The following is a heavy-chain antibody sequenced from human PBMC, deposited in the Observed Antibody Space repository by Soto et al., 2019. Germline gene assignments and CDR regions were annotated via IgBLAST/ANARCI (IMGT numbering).Heavy chain of an antibody. J-gene: IGHJ4*02. CDR3: ARAPYLGDHQY. V-gene: IGHV1-18*01. CDR2: ISAYSGKT. D-gene: IGHD3-16*01. CDR1: GYTFTTYG. Sequence: QVQLVQSGGEVKKPGASVKVSCKTSGYTFTTYGISWVRQAPGQGLEWVGWISAYSGKTHYAQKFQGKVTMTTDTSTNPAYLELGSLRSDDTAVYYCARAPYLGDHQYWGQGTLVTVSS.